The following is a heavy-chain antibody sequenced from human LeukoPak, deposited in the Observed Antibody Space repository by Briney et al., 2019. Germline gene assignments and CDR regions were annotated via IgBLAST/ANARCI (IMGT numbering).Heavy chain of an antibody. V-gene: IGHV1-2*02. D-gene: IGHD6-19*01. J-gene: IGHJ4*02. CDR3: AREGEAMAGTLIDY. Sequence: ASVKVSCKASGYTFTGYYMHWVRQAPGKGLEWMGWINPNSGGTNYAQKFQGRVTMTRDTSISTAYMELSRLRSDDTAVYYCAREGEAMAGTLIDYWGQGTLVTVSS. CDR2: INPNSGGT. CDR1: GYTFTGYY.